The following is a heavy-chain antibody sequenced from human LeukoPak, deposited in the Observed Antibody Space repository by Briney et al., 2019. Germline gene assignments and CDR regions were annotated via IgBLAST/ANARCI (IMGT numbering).Heavy chain of an antibody. D-gene: IGHD3-10*02. CDR2: FDPEDGET. CDR1: GYTLTELS. J-gene: IGHJ4*02. CDR3: ATAPMFGESRPFDY. Sequence: GASVKVSCKVSGYTLTELSMHWVRQAPGKGLEWMGGFDPEDGETIYAQKFQGRVAMTEDTSTDTAYMELSSLRSEDTAVYYCATAPMFGESRPFDYWGQGTLVTVSS. V-gene: IGHV1-24*01.